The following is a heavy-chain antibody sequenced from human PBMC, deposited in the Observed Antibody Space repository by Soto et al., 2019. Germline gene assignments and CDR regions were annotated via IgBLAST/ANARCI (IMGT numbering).Heavy chain of an antibody. CDR3: TTIAARHGWFDP. J-gene: IGHJ5*02. D-gene: IGHD6-6*01. CDR2: IKSKTDGGTT. Sequence: GGSLRLSCAASGFTFSNAWMSWVRQAPGKGLEWVGRIKSKTDGGTTDYAAPVKGRFTISRDDSKNTLYLQMNSLKTEDTAVYYCTTIAARHGWFDPWGQGTLVTVSS. CDR1: GFTFSNAW. V-gene: IGHV3-15*01.